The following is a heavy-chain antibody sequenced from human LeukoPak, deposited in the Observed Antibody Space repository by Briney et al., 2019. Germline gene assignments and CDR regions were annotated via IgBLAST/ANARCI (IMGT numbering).Heavy chain of an antibody. D-gene: IGHD2-2*01. Sequence: GGSLRLSCAASGFTFGDYYVSWIRQAPGKGLEWVSYISSSGSTIYYADSVKGRLTISRDNAKNSLYLQMNSLRAEDTAVYYCARDLVGYCSSTSCYGYYYYYGMDVWGQGTTVTVSS. CDR1: GFTFGDYY. J-gene: IGHJ6*02. V-gene: IGHV3-11*01. CDR2: ISSSGSTI. CDR3: ARDLVGYCSSTSCYGYYYYYGMDV.